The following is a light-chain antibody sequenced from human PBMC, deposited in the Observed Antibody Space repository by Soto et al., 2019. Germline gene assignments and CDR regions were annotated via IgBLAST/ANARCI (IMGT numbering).Light chain of an antibody. CDR3: SSYTSSGTLV. J-gene: IGLJ2*01. Sequence: QSALTQPASVSGSPGQSITISCTGTSSDVGGYNDVSWYQRHPGKAPKLIIYDVSNRPSGVPNRFSGSKSGNTASLTISGLQAEDEADYYCSSYTSSGTLVFGGGTKLTVL. CDR1: SSDVGGYND. V-gene: IGLV2-14*01. CDR2: DVS.